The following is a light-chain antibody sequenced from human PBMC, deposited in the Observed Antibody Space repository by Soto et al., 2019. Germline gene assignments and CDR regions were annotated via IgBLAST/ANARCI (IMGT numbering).Light chain of an antibody. CDR2: GDN. Sequence: QSVLTQPPSASGTPGQSVTISCSGSNSNIGSKAVNWYQQVPGTAPKLLIYGDNQRPSGVFDRFSGSKSGTSASLAISGLQSEDEADCYCSAWDDSLNGVVFGGGTKGTVL. CDR1: NSNIGSKA. V-gene: IGLV1-44*01. CDR3: SAWDDSLNGVV. J-gene: IGLJ2*01.